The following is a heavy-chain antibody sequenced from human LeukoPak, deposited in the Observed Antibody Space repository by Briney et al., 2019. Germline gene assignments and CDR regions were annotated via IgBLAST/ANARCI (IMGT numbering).Heavy chain of an antibody. CDR1: GYTFTSYD. J-gene: IGHJ4*02. CDR3: ARSTRGLRLGNY. D-gene: IGHD5-12*01. V-gene: IGHV1-8*01. CDR2: MNPNSGNT. Sequence: ASVEVSCKASGYTFTSYDINWVRQATGQGLEWMGWMNPNSGNTGYAQKFQGRVTMTRNTSISTAYMELSSLRSEDTAVYYCARSTRGLRLGNYWGQGTLVTVSS.